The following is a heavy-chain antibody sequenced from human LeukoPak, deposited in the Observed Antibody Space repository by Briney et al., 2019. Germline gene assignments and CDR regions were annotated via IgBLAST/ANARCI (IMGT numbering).Heavy chain of an antibody. CDR2: INHSGST. CDR1: GGSFSGYY. D-gene: IGHD3-10*01. V-gene: IGHV4-34*01. CDR3: AREPVQGRYFDY. J-gene: IGHJ4*02. Sequence: KPSETLSLTCAVYGGSFSGYYWSWIRQPPGKGLEWIGEINHSGSTNYNPSLKSRVTISVDTSKNQLSLKLSSVTAADTAVYYCAREPVQGRYFDYWGQGTLVTVSS.